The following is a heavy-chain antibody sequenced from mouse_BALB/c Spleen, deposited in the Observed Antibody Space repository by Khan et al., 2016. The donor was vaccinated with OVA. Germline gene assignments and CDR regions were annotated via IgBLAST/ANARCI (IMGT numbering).Heavy chain of an antibody. D-gene: IGHD1-1*01. J-gene: IGHJ2*01. CDR2: ISGDSNTI. CDR1: GFTFNSYG. CDR3: STSYFYGYYFDY. V-gene: IGHV5-17*02. Sequence: EVQLLETGGGLVQPGGSRKLSCAASGFTFNSYGMHWVRQAPEKGLEWVAYISGDSNTIYYADTVKGRFTISRDNPKNTLFLQMNSLMSEDTAMYYCSTSYFYGYYFDYWGQGTTLTVS.